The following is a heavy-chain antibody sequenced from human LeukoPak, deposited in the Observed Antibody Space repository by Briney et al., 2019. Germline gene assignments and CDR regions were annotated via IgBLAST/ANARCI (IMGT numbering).Heavy chain of an antibody. D-gene: IGHD6-19*01. J-gene: IGHJ3*02. V-gene: IGHV1-2*02. CDR2: INPNSGGT. Sequence: ASVKVSCKASGYTFTGYYMHWVRQAPGQGLEWMGWINPNSGGTNYAQKFQGRVTMTRDTSISTAYMELSRLRSDDTAVYYCATTGYSSGWGNDAFDIWGQGTMVTVSS. CDR3: ATTGYSSGWGNDAFDI. CDR1: GYTFTGYY.